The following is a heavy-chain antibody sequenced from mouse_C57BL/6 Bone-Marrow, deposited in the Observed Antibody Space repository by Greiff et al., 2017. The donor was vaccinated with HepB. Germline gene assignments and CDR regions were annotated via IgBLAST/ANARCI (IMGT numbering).Heavy chain of an antibody. CDR3: ARGYDPTGYFDV. D-gene: IGHD2-3*01. Sequence: DVKLVESVAELVRPGASVKLSCTASGFNIKNTYMHWVKQRPEQGLEWIGRIDPASGNTKYAPKFQGKATITADTSSNTAYLQLSSLTSEDTAIYYCARGYDPTGYFDVWGTGTTVTVSS. CDR1: GFNIKNTY. J-gene: IGHJ1*03. CDR2: IDPASGNT. V-gene: IGHV14-3*01.